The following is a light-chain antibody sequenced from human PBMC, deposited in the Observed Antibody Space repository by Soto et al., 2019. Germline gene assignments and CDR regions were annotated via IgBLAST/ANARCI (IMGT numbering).Light chain of an antibody. J-gene: IGKJ1*01. CDR3: QQYGTSLWT. Sequence: EIVLTQSPGTLSFSPGERCTLSCRSSQSVSDSSLAWYQQNPGQAPRLLIYGASTRATGIPDRFSGSGFGTDFTLTISSLEPEDFAVYYCQQYGTSLWTFGQGTKVDIK. CDR2: GAS. V-gene: IGKV3-20*01. CDR1: QSVSDSS.